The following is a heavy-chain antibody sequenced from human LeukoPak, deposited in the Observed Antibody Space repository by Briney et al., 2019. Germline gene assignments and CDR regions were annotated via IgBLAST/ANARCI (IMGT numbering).Heavy chain of an antibody. CDR2: ISGSGGST. D-gene: IGHD3-22*01. CDR3: ANWGDPYYYDSSGYLDY. J-gene: IGHJ4*02. CDR1: GFTFSSYA. Sequence: GGSLRLSCAASGFTFSSYAMSWVRQAPGKGLEWVSAISGSGGSTHYADSVKGRFTISRDNSKNTLYLQMNSLRAEDTAVYYCANWGDPYYYDSSGYLDYWGQGTLVTVSS. V-gene: IGHV3-23*01.